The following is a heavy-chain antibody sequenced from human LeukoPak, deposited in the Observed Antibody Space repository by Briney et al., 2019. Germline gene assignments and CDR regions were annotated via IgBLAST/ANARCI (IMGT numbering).Heavy chain of an antibody. CDR1: GFTFNSYA. J-gene: IGHJ4*02. D-gene: IGHD3-10*01. Sequence: GGSLRLSCAASGFTFNSYAMSWVRQAPGKGLEWVSDISGSAGSTYYADSVKGRFTISRDNSKNTLYLQMNSLRAEDTAVYYCAKDYYGSGSAPGYFDYWGQGTLVTVSS. CDR2: ISGSAGST. CDR3: AKDYYGSGSAPGYFDY. V-gene: IGHV3-23*01.